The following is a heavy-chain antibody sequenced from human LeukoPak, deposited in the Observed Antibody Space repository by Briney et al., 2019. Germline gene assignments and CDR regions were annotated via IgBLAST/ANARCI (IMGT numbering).Heavy chain of an antibody. CDR3: AKKVITYYYGMEV. CDR2: ISGSGGAT. CDR1: GFTFSNYA. J-gene: IGHJ6*02. Sequence: PGGSLRLSCAASGFTFSNYAMSWVRQAPGKGLEWVSGISGSGGATYYADSVKGRFTISRDNSKNTLYLQMSGLRAEDTAVYYCAKKVITYYYGMEVWGQGTTVTVSS. V-gene: IGHV3-23*01. D-gene: IGHD2-21*01.